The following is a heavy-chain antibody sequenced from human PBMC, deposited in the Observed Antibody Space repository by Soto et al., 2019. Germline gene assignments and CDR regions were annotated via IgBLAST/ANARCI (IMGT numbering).Heavy chain of an antibody. CDR1: GLTVSGTKY. CDR2: LYDVFGS. Sequence: DVHLVESGGGLIQPGESLRLSCVAFGLTVSGTKYVAWVRQAPGKGLEWVSALYDVFGSFYADSVKGRFTTSSDRSRSTVYLQMNDLRPDDTAVYYCASWREREHAVDVWGQGTAVIVSP. V-gene: IGHV3-53*01. J-gene: IGHJ3*01. D-gene: IGHD1-1*01. CDR3: ASWREREHAVDV.